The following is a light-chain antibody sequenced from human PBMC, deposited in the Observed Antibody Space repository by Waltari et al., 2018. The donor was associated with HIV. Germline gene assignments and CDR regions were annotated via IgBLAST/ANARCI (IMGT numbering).Light chain of an antibody. CDR2: WAS. J-gene: IGKJ4*01. V-gene: IGKV4-1*01. Sequence: IVMTQYPDSLTVSLGERATINCKSSQSVFFGSNNKNYLAWYQQKPGQPPKLLFYWASTRESGVPDRFSVSGSGTDFTLTISSLRTEDVAVYYCQQYYSSPLTFGGGTKVEI. CDR3: QQYYSSPLT. CDR1: QSVFFGSNNKNY.